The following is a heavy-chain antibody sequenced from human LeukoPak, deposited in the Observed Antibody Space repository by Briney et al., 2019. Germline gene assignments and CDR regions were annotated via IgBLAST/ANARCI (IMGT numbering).Heavy chain of an antibody. D-gene: IGHD6-13*01. CDR3: ARISSSWTRD. J-gene: IGHJ4*02. CDR1: GFTFSSYE. Sequence: PGGSLRLSCAASGFTFSSYEMNWVRQAPGKGLEWVSYISSSGSTIYYADSVKGRFTISRDNAKNSLYLQMNSLRAENTSFYYCARISSSWTRDWGQGTLVTVSS. V-gene: IGHV3-48*03. CDR2: ISSSGSTI.